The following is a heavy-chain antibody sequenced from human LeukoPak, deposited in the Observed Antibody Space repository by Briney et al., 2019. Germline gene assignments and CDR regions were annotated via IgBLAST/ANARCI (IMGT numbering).Heavy chain of an antibody. CDR3: AKEAGMVRGVIYYFDC. D-gene: IGHD3-10*01. CDR1: GFTFSNYA. J-gene: IGHJ4*02. Sequence: GGSLRLSCAASGFTFSNYAMSWVRQAPGKGLEWVSTISGSDGSTYYADSVKGRFTISRDNSKNAVYLQMNSLRAEDTAVYYCAKEAGMVRGVIYYFDCWGQGTLVTVSA. V-gene: IGHV3-23*01. CDR2: ISGSDGST.